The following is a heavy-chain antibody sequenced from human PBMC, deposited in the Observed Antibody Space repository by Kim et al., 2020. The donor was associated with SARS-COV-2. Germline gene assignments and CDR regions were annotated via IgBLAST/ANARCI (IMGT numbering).Heavy chain of an antibody. J-gene: IGHJ4*02. D-gene: IGHD3-9*01. CDR1: GYTFTSYG. CDR2: ISAYNGNT. CDR3: ARLSYYDILTGYHLGIDY. Sequence: ASVKVSCKASGYTFTSYGISWVRQAPGQGLEWMGWISAYNGNTNYAQKLQGRITMTTDTSTSTAYMELRSLRSDDTAVYYCARLSYYDILTGYHLGIDYWGQGTLVTVSS. V-gene: IGHV1-18*04.